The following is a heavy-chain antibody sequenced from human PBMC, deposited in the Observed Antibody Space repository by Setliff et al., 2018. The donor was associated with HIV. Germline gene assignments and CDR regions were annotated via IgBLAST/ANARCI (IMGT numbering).Heavy chain of an antibody. CDR3: AREGAYTYGHGNDAFDF. Sequence: SVKVSCKTSGYSFTNFPIAWVRQAPGQGLEWMGKIIPIFGRTSYARSLQGRVSITADKSTTTAYMELTGLKSEDSAIYLCAREGAYTYGHGNDAFDFWGQGTTVTVSS. CDR1: GYSFTNFP. J-gene: IGHJ3*01. V-gene: IGHV1-69*04. CDR2: IIPIFGRT. D-gene: IGHD5-18*01.